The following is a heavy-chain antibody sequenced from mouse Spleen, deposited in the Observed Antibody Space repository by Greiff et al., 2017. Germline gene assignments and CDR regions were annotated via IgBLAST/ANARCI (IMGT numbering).Heavy chain of an antibody. V-gene: IGHV5-12*02. CDR2: ISNGGGST. Sequence: DVKLVESGGGLVQPGGSLKLSCATSGFTFSDYYMYWVRQTPEKRLEWVAYISNGGGSTYYPDTVKGRFTISRDNAKNTLYLQMSRLKSEDTAMYYCARAYYGNYAWFAYWGQGTLVTVSA. CDR1: GFTFSDYY. CDR3: ARAYYGNYAWFAY. J-gene: IGHJ3*01. D-gene: IGHD2-10*01.